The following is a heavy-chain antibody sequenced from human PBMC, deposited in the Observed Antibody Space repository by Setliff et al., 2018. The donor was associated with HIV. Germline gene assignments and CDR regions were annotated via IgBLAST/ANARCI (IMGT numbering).Heavy chain of an antibody. V-gene: IGHV1-3*01. CDR2: INAGNGNT. J-gene: IGHJ4*02. Sequence: ASVKVSCKASGYTFTSYAMHWVRLAPGQRLEWMGWINAGNGNTKYSQKFQGRVTITRDTSASTAYMELSSLRSEDTAVYYCARPFLMTTGFDYWGQGTLVTVSS. D-gene: IGHD4-17*01. CDR3: ARPFLMTTGFDY. CDR1: GYTFTSYA.